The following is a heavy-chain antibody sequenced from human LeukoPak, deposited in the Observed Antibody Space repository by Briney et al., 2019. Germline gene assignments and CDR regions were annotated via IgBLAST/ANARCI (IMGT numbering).Heavy chain of an antibody. CDR3: ARDRSGFIFDY. CDR2: IWYDGSNK. Sequence: GSLSLSCAASGFPFSSYGMHWVRQAPGKGLEWVAVIWYDGSNKYYADSVKGRFTISRDNSKNTLYLQMNSLRAEDTAVYYCARDRSGFIFDYWGQGTLVTVSS. CDR1: GFPFSSYG. V-gene: IGHV3-33*01. D-gene: IGHD3-22*01. J-gene: IGHJ4*02.